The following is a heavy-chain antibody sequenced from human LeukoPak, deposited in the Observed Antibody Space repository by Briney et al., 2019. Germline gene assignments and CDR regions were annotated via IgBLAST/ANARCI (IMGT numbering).Heavy chain of an antibody. Sequence: GGSLRLSCAASGFTLSRYWMHSVRQAPGKGLVWVSCIKSDGSSTSIADSAKGRFTISRDNAKNTVYLQMNSLRAEDTAVYYCVRDNRSYNFDYWGQGTLVTVSS. CDR3: VRDNRSYNFDY. J-gene: IGHJ4*02. V-gene: IGHV3-74*01. CDR2: IKSDGSST. D-gene: IGHD1-26*01. CDR1: GFTLSRYW.